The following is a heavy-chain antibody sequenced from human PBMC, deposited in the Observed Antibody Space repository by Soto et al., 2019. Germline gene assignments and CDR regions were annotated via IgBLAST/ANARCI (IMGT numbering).Heavy chain of an antibody. J-gene: IGHJ4*02. CDR3: ARDRDEKQQLVPYYFDY. V-gene: IGHV1-69*13. CDR2: IIPIFGTA. CDR1: GGTFSSYA. Sequence: SVKVSCKASGGTFSSYAISWVRQAPGQGLEWMGGIIPIFGTANYAQKFQGRVTITADESTSTAYMELSSLRSEDTAVYYCARDRDEKQQLVPYYFDYWGQGTLVTVYS. D-gene: IGHD6-13*01.